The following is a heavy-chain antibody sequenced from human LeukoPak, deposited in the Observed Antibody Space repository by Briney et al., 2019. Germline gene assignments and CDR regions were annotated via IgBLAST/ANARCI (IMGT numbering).Heavy chain of an antibody. J-gene: IGHJ4*02. Sequence: SETLSLTCTVAGGSMSNYYWSWIRQPPGKGLEWIGYIYYSGSTNYNPSLKSRVTISVDTSKNQFSLKLSSVTAADTAVYYCARVLGFWSGYFDYWGQGTLVTVSS. CDR1: GGSMSNYY. V-gene: IGHV4-59*01. D-gene: IGHD3-3*01. CDR3: ARVLGFWSGYFDY. CDR2: IYYSGST.